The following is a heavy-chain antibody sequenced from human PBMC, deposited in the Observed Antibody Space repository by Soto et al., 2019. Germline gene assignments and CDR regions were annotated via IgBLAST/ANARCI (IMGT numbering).Heavy chain of an antibody. CDR2: INPKFGDT. D-gene: IGHD3-10*02. J-gene: IGHJ6*02. V-gene: IGHV1-2*02. CDR3: ARNMDYYYGRGSGNGHGV. Sequence: QVQLVQSGADVKEPGDSVRVSCEASGYTFTAYHIHWVRQAPGQGLEWMGWINPKFGDTTYAQDFQGRVSMTRDMSISTVYMELSRLTSDDTAIYYCARNMDYYYGRGSGNGHGVWGQGTTVTVFS. CDR1: GYTFTAYH.